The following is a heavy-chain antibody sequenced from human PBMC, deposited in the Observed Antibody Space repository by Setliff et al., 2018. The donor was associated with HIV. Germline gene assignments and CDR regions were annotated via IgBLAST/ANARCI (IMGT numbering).Heavy chain of an antibody. V-gene: IGHV1-2*06. D-gene: IGHD3-9*01. J-gene: IGHJ1*01. CDR1: GYTFTDYY. Sequence: GASVKVSCKSSGYTFTDYYMHWVRQAPGQGLEWMGRINPNSGGTNYAQKFQGRVTMTRDTSISTAYMELSRLRSDDTAVYYCAREYYNILTGYYRVRYFQHWGQGTLVTVSS. CDR2: INPNSGGT. CDR3: AREYYNILTGYYRVRYFQH.